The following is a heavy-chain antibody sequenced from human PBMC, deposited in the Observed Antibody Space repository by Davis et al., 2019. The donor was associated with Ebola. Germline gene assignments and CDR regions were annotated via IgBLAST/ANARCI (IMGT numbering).Heavy chain of an antibody. CDR3: ATRQGLNWGSLEY. V-gene: IGHV3-30*04. CDR2: ISYDGSNK. J-gene: IGHJ4*02. Sequence: PGGSLRLSCAASGFTFSSYAMHWVRQAPGKGLEWVAVISYDGSNKYFADSVKGRFTISRDNSKNTLYLQVNSLRAEDTAIYYCATRQGLNWGSLEYWGQGTLVTVSS. CDR1: GFTFSSYA. D-gene: IGHD3-16*01.